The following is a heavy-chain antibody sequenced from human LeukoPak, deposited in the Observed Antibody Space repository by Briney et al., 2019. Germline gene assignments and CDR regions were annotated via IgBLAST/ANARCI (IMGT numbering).Heavy chain of an antibody. CDR3: AHLTTVTPGYYYYYMDV. V-gene: IGHV1-18*01. CDR1: GYTFTSYG. J-gene: IGHJ6*03. Sequence: GASVKVSCKASGYTFTSYGISWVRQAPGQGLEWMGWISAYNGNTNYAQKLQGRVTMTTDTSTSTAYMELRSLRSDDTAVYHCAHLTTVTPGYYYYYMDVWGKGTTVTVSS. D-gene: IGHD4-17*01. CDR2: ISAYNGNT.